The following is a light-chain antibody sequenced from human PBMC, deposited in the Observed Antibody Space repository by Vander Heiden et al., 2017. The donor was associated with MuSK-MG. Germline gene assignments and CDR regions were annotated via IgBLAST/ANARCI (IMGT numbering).Light chain of an antibody. V-gene: IGLV2-23*02. CDR3: CPSAGSSTGV. J-gene: IGLJ3*02. CDR2: EVS. CDR1: SSDVGSYNL. Sequence: QSALTQPAPASWSPGQSITISCTGTSSDVGSYNLVSWYQQHPGKAPTLMIYEVSKRPSRLSHRFSGSKSGNTASLTISASQAEDEADYYCCPSAGSSTGVFGGGTKLTVL.